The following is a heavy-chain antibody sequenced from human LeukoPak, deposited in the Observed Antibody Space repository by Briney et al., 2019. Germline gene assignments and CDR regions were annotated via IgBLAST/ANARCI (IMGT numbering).Heavy chain of an antibody. J-gene: IGHJ4*02. D-gene: IGHD4-17*01. Sequence: GGSLRLSCAASGFTFSSYEMNWVRQAPGKGLEWVSYITSSGNTIYYADSVKGRFTISRDNAKNSLYLQMNSLRAEDTAVYDCARLTTMTTTGGPFDYWGQGTLVTVSS. CDR3: ARLTTMTTTGGPFDY. V-gene: IGHV3-48*03. CDR2: ITSSGNTI. CDR1: GFTFSSYE.